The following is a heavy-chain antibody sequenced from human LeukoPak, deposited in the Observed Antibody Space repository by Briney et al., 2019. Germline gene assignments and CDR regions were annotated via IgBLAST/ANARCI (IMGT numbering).Heavy chain of an antibody. D-gene: IGHD5-18*01. CDR2: VNHSGST. V-gene: IGHV4-34*01. J-gene: IGHJ4*02. CDR1: GGSFSGYY. CDR3: ARAASYTAMATY. Sequence: PSETLSLTCAVYGGSFSGYYWSWIRQPPGKGLEWIGEVNHSGSTNYNPSLKSRVTISVDTSKNQFSLKLSSVTAADTAVYYCARAASYTAMATYWGQGTLVTVSS.